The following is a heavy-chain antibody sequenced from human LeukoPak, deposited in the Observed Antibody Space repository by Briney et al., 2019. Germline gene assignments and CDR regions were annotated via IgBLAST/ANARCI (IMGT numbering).Heavy chain of an antibody. V-gene: IGHV3-21*01. Sequence: GGSLRLSRAASGFTFSSYSMNWVRQAPGKGLEWVSSIYSTTTYIYYADSVKGRFTISRDNAENSLYLQMNSLRAEDTAVYYCARDQFIHAFDIWGQGTMVTVSS. CDR2: IYSTTTYI. CDR3: ARDQFIHAFDI. J-gene: IGHJ3*02. CDR1: GFTFSSYS. D-gene: IGHD5-24*01.